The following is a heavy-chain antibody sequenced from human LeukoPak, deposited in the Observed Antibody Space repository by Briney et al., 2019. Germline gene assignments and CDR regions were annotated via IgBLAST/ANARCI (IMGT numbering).Heavy chain of an antibody. CDR3: ATDHEDIVVVPAALGSWLDP. J-gene: IGHJ5*02. CDR1: GFTFSSYS. CDR2: IISSSSSI. D-gene: IGHD2-2*01. Sequence: PGGSLRLSCAASGFTFSSYSMNWVRQAPGKGLDWVSSIISSSSSIYYAAPVKGRFTISRDTAKNSLYLQMNSLRAEDTAVYYCATDHEDIVVVPAALGSWLDPWGQGTLVTVSS. V-gene: IGHV3-21*01.